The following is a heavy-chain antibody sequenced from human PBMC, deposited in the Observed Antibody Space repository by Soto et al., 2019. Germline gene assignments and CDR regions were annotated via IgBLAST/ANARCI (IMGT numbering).Heavy chain of an antibody. CDR2: ISAGGSST. D-gene: IGHD2-8*01. J-gene: IGHJ3*02. V-gene: IGHV3-23*01. CDR1: GFTFSTYA. Sequence: GGSLRLSCAASGFTFSTYAMSGARQAPGKGLQWVSAISAGGSSTYYADSVKGRFTISRDNSMNALSLQISSLRVEDTAVYYCAIPRVYGVFDAYDIWGQATMVTVSS. CDR3: AIPRVYGVFDAYDI.